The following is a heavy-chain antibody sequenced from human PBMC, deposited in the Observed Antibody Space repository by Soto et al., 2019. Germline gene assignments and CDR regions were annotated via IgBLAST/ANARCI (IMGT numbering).Heavy chain of an antibody. CDR3: ARGGSLRFLEWLSFNWFDP. Sequence: GGSLRLSCAVPGGIFHGYGMHWVRQAPGKGLEWVANIKQDGSEKYYVDSVKGRFTISRDNAKNSLYLQMNSLRAEDTAVYYCARGGSLRFLEWLSFNWFDPWGQGTLVTVSS. J-gene: IGHJ5*02. CDR1: GGIFHGYG. V-gene: IGHV3-7*01. CDR2: IKQDGSEK. D-gene: IGHD3-3*01.